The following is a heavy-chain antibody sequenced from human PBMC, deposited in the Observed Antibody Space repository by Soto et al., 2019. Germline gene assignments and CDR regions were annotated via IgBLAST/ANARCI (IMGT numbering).Heavy chain of an antibody. D-gene: IGHD4-4*01. CDR3: ARTMDSYSNYPKGGHINYWYFDL. CDR2: ISTGGDVK. J-gene: IGHJ2*01. Sequence: QVQLVESGGGLVKPGESLTLSCAASGFTFRNYYMTWIRQAPGKGLEWVSDISTGGDVKKHADSVKGRFTISRDNARGSLLLQMNSLRVEDTAMYYCARTMDSYSNYPKGGHINYWYFDLWGRGTLVTVSS. CDR1: GFTFRNYY. V-gene: IGHV3-11*01.